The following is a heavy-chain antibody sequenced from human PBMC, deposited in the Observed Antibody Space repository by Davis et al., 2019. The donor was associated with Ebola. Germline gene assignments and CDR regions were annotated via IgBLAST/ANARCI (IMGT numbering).Heavy chain of an antibody. Sequence: SETLSLTCAVYGGSFSGYYWSWIRQPPGKGLEWIGEINHSRTTNYNPSLKSRVTISVDTSKNQFSLKLSSVTAADTAVYYCARDSRAIVVVTATSGYYYGMDVWGQGTTVTVSS. D-gene: IGHD2-21*02. CDR1: GGSFSGYY. CDR3: ARDSRAIVVVTATSGYYYGMDV. V-gene: IGHV4-34*01. J-gene: IGHJ6*02. CDR2: INHSRTT.